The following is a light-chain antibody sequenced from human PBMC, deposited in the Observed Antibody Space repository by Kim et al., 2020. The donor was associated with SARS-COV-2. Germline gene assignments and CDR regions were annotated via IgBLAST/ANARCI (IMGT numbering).Light chain of an antibody. Sequence: SESVGDRVTITCRASQSISSWLAWYQQKPGKAPKLLIQKASTLESGVPSRFSGSGSGTEFTLTIISLQPDDFASYHCQQYKSYPYTFGQGTKLEI. CDR2: KAS. V-gene: IGKV1-5*03. J-gene: IGKJ2*01. CDR3: QQYKSYPYT. CDR1: QSISSW.